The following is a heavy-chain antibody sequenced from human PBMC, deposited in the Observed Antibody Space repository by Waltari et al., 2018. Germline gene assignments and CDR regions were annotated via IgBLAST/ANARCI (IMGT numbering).Heavy chain of an antibody. CDR2: INAGNGNT. CDR1: GYTFTSYA. CDR3: ATRSSSRPYYFDY. Sequence: QVQLVQSGAEVKKPGASVKVSCKASGYTFTSYAMHWVLQAPGQRLEWMGWINAGNGNTKYSQKFQGRVTITRDTSASTAYMELSSLRSEDTAVYYCATRSSSRPYYFDYWGQGTLVTVSS. V-gene: IGHV1-3*01. J-gene: IGHJ4*02. D-gene: IGHD6-13*01.